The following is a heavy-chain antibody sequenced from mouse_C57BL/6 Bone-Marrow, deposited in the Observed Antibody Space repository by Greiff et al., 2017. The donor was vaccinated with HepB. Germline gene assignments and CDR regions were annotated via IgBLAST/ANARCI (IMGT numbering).Heavy chain of an antibody. Sequence: VQRVESGAELVRPGASVTLSCKASGYTFTDYEMHWVKQTPVHGLEWIGAIDPETGGTAYNQKFKGKAILTADKSSSTAYMELRSLTSEDSAVYYCTRSYYGRGMDYWGQGTSVTVSS. CDR2: IDPETGGT. CDR1: GYTFTDYE. J-gene: IGHJ4*01. CDR3: TRSYYGRGMDY. D-gene: IGHD1-1*01. V-gene: IGHV1-15*01.